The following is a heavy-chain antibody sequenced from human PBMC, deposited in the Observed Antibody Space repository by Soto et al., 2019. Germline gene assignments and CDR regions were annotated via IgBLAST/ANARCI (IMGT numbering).Heavy chain of an antibody. V-gene: IGHV3-7*03. CDR3: TGDGSPFALDV. Sequence: EVQLVESGGGLDQPGGALRLACAASGLTLSRDWMSWLRQAPGKGLAWVANIKTDGSERDHMYSVSGRFTTSRANDSNFYLLQMNSLTGADTAVYYCTGDGSPFALDVLGLGTAVNVSS. CDR2: IKTDGSER. CDR1: GLTLSRDW. J-gene: IGHJ6*02.